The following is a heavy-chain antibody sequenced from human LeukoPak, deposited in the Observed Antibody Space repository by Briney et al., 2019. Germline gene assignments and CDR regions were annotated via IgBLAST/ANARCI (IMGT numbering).Heavy chain of an antibody. J-gene: IGHJ4*02. CDR2: INPDGTEK. CDR3: VRDDRGIAVGSRDH. V-gene: IGHV3-7*03. Sequence: GGSLRLSCAASGFSFSNHWMIWVCQAPGKGLEWVATINPDGTEKRYVDSVKGRFTISRDNGKNSLYLQMSSLRAEDTAVYYCVRDDRGIAVGSRDHGAQGTLVTVPS. D-gene: IGHD6-19*01. CDR1: GFSFSNHW.